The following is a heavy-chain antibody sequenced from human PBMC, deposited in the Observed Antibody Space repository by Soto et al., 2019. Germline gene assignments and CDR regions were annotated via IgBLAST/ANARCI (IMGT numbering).Heavy chain of an antibody. Sequence: PGGSLRLSCAASGFTFSSYGMHWVRQAPGKGLEWVAVIWYDGSNKYYADSVKGRFTISRDNSKNTLYLQMNSLRAEDTAVYYCARDQEEGLTMNFDYWGQGTLVTVSS. V-gene: IGHV3-33*01. CDR3: ARDQEEGLTMNFDY. CDR2: IWYDGSNK. D-gene: IGHD3-9*01. CDR1: GFTFSSYG. J-gene: IGHJ4*02.